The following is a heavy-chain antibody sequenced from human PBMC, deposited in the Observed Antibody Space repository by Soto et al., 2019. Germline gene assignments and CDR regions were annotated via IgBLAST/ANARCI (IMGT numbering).Heavy chain of an antibody. D-gene: IGHD3-3*01. Sequence: GGSLRLSCAASGFTFSSYWMHWVRQAPGKGLVWVSRINSDGSSTSYADSVKGRFTISRDNAKTTLYLQMNSLRAEDTAVYYCASSDFWSGYYDPPPDYWGQGTLVTVSS. V-gene: IGHV3-74*01. CDR1: GFTFSSYW. J-gene: IGHJ4*02. CDR3: ASSDFWSGYYDPPPDY. CDR2: INSDGSST.